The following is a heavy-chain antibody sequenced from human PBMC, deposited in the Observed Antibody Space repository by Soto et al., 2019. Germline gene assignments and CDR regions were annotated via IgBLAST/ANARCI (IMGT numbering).Heavy chain of an antibody. CDR1: GDSIDTNY. Sequence: SETLSLTCTVSGDSIDTNYWSWIRQPPVKGLEWIGYISYSGSTNYNPSLKSRVTISVDMPKSQFSLKLSSVTAADTAVYYCARSVRGYSYGPFDYWGQGTLVTVSS. J-gene: IGHJ4*02. V-gene: IGHV4-59*08. CDR2: ISYSGST. CDR3: ARSVRGYSYGPFDY. D-gene: IGHD5-18*01.